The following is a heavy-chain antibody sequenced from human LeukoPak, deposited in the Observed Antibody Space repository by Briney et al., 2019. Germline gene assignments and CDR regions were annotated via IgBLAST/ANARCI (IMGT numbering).Heavy chain of an antibody. V-gene: IGHV3-33*01. CDR2: IWYDGSNK. D-gene: IGHD6-13*01. CDR1: GFTFSSYG. CDR3: AASYSRDATLYYYMDV. J-gene: IGHJ6*03. Sequence: GRSLRLSCAASGFTFSSYGMHWVRQAPGKGLEWVAVIWYDGSNKYYADSVKGRFTISRDNSKSTLYLQMNSLRAEDTAVYYCAASYSRDATLYYYMDVWGKGTTVTVSS.